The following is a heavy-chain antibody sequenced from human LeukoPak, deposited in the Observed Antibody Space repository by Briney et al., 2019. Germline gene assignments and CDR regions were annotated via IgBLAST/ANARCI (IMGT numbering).Heavy chain of an antibody. CDR2: IYHSGST. Sequence: PSETLSLTCAVSGGSISSGGYSWSWIRQPPGKGLEWIGYIYHSGSTYYNPSLKSRVTISVDRSKNQFSLKLSSVTAADTAVYYCARDYRVTMIVVVQGAFDIWGQGTMVTVSS. J-gene: IGHJ3*02. D-gene: IGHD3-22*01. CDR1: GGSISSGGYS. CDR3: ARDYRVTMIVVVQGAFDI. V-gene: IGHV4-30-2*01.